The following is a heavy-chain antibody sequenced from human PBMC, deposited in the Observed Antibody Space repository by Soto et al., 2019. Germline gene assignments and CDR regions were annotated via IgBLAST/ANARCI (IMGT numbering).Heavy chain of an antibody. J-gene: IGHJ4*02. Sequence: GGSLRLSCAASGFTVSRNYMNWVRQAPGKGLEWVSVIYSGGSTYYADSVKGRFTISRDNSKNTLYLQMNSLRAEDTAVYYCARSGGGNNFDFFDWGQGTLVTVSS. CDR2: IYSGGST. CDR3: ARSGGGNNFDFFD. D-gene: IGHD2-15*01. CDR1: GFTVSRNY. V-gene: IGHV3-53*01.